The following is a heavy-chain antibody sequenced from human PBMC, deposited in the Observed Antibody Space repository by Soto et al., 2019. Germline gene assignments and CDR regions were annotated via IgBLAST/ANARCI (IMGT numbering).Heavy chain of an antibody. D-gene: IGHD3-16*01. Sequence: ASVKVSCKASGFTFTSSAVQWVRQARGQRLEWIGWIVVGSGNTNYAQKFQERDNITKDMSTSTAYMELSSLSSEDTAVYYCARRLGDSNALDYWGQGTLVTVSS. J-gene: IGHJ4*02. CDR1: GFTFTSSA. V-gene: IGHV1-58*01. CDR3: ARRLGDSNALDY. CDR2: IVVGSGNT.